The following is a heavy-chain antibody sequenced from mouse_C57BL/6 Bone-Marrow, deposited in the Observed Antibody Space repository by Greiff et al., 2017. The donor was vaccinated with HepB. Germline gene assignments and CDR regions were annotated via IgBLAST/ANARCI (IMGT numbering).Heavy chain of an antibody. V-gene: IGHV10-3*01. CDR3: VRDGPYYYGSSYYAMDY. CDR2: IRSKSSNYAT. J-gene: IGHJ4*01. Sequence: DVKLVESGGGLVQPKGSLKLSCAASGFTFNTYAMHWVRQAPGKGLEWVARIRSKSSNYATYYADSVKDRFTISRDDSQSMLYLQMNNLKTEDTAMYYCVRDGPYYYGSSYYAMDYWGQGTSVTVSS. CDR1: GFTFNTYA. D-gene: IGHD1-1*01.